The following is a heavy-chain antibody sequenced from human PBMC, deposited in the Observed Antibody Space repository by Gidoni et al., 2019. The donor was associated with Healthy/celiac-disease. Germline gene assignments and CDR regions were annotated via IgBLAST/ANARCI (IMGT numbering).Heavy chain of an antibody. CDR3: ARDYGYSGYDLYYYYYMDV. D-gene: IGHD5-12*01. CDR1: GGTFSSYA. CDR2: IIPIFGTA. J-gene: IGHJ6*03. Sequence: EVKKPGSSVKVSCTASGGTFSSYAISWVRQAPGQGLEWMGGIIPIFGTANYAQKFQGRVTITADESTSTAYMELSSLRSEDTAVYYCARDYGYSGYDLYYYYYMDVWGKGTTVTVSS. V-gene: IGHV1-69*01.